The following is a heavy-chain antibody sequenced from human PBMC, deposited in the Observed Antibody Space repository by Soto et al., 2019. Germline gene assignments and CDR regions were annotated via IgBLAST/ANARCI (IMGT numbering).Heavy chain of an antibody. V-gene: IGHV1-69*13. J-gene: IGHJ6*02. CDR2: IIPIFGVP. CDR1: GGSFSNYA. Sequence: WASVKVSCKASGGSFSNYAISWVRRAPGQGLEWMGAIIPIFGVPNYAQNFRGSVTITADDSTSTAYMELSSLTSEDTATYFCARDVDSGYESPNYNYYGMAVWGQGTTVTVSS. CDR3: ARDVDSGYESPNYNYYGMAV. D-gene: IGHD5-12*01.